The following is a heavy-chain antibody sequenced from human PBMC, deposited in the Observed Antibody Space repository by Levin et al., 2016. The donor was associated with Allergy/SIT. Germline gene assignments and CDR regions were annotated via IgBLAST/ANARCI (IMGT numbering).Heavy chain of an antibody. V-gene: IGHV4-61*03. CDR2: IFYNGRT. Sequence: SETLSLTCTVSGGSVSSGSYYWSWIRQPPGKGLEWIGYIFYNGRTNYNPSLKSRVTISGDTSKNHFSLNLSSVTAADTAVYYCARAGSSGWLSAEYFHHWGPGTLVTVSS. D-gene: IGHD6-19*01. CDR3: ARAGSSGWLSAEYFHH. J-gene: IGHJ1*01. CDR1: GGSVSSGSYY.